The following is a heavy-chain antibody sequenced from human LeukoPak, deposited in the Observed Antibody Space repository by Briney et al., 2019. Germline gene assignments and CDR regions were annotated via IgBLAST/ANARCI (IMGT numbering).Heavy chain of an antibody. CDR2: ISAYNGNT. V-gene: IGHV1-18*01. D-gene: IGHD2/OR15-2a*01. J-gene: IGHJ4*02. CDR3: ARDLGSRPLIIFFDY. CDR1: GYTFTSFG. Sequence: ASVKVSCKASGYTFTSFGISWVRQAPGQGLEWMGWISAYNGNTNYAQKLQGRVTMTTDISTSTAYMELRSLRSDDTAVYYCARDLGSRPLIIFFDYWGQGTLVTVSS.